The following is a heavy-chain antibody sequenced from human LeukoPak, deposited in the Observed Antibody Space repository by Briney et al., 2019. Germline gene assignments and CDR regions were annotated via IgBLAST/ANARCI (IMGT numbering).Heavy chain of an antibody. D-gene: IGHD2-21*01. CDR2: IIPIFGTA. V-gene: IGHV1-69*05. CDR3: ARLCSIRWCLHDWFDP. Sequence: SVKVSCKASGGTFSSYAISWVRQAPGQGLEWMGGIIPIFGTANYAQKFQGRVTMTRDTSISTAYMELRSLRSDDTAVYYCARLCSIRWCLHDWFDPWGQGTLVTVSS. J-gene: IGHJ5*02. CDR1: GGTFSSYA.